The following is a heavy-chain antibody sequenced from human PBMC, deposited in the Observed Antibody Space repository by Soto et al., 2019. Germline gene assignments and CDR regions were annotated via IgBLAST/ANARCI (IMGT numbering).Heavy chain of an antibody. Sequence: QVQLQESGPGLVKPSGTLSLTCAVSSGSISSSNWWSWVRQPPGKGLEWIGEIYHSGSTNYNPSLKSRVNISVDKSTNQFSLKLSSVTAADTAVYYCARTPSSSPPGDYYMDVWGKGTTVTVSS. V-gene: IGHV4-4*02. CDR2: IYHSGST. CDR1: SGSISSSNW. CDR3: ARTPSSSPPGDYYMDV. J-gene: IGHJ6*03. D-gene: IGHD6-13*01.